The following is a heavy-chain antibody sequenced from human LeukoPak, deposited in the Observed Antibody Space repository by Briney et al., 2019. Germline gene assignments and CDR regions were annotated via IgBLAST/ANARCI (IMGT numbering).Heavy chain of an antibody. CDR2: INIDGSRT. Sequence: GGSLRLSCAASGFSFSGYRMHWVRQAPGKGLVWVSLINIDGSRTTYADSVKGRFTISRDNAKNTLYLQMNSLRAEDTAVYYCARESGYTYGAWGQGTLVTVSS. D-gene: IGHD6-13*01. CDR1: GFSFSGYR. V-gene: IGHV3-74*01. J-gene: IGHJ4*02. CDR3: ARESGYTYGA.